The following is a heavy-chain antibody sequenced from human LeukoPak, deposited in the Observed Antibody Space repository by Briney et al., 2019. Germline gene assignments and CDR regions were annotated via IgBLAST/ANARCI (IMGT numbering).Heavy chain of an antibody. V-gene: IGHV4-34*01. J-gene: IGHJ4*02. CDR2: INHSGST. D-gene: IGHD6-19*01. CDR1: GASISSYY. Sequence: SETLSLTCTVSGASISSYYWSRIRQPPGKGLEWIGEINHSGSTNYNPSLKSRVTISVDTSKNQFSLKLSSVTAADTAVYYCAAGIAVAGTGDYWGQGTLVTVSS. CDR3: AAGIAVAGTGDY.